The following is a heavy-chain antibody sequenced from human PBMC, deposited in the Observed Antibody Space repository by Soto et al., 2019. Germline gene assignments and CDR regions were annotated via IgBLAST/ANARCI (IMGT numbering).Heavy chain of an antibody. D-gene: IGHD2-2*02. CDR1: GFTFRSYW. CDR2: MKQDGSEK. CDR3: ARVDCSSTNCYNLYYGRDV. J-gene: IGHJ6*04. V-gene: IGHV3-7*04. Sequence: PGWSLRLSCAASGFTFRSYWMSLFRQAPGEGLEWVADMKQDGSEKYYVESVKGRFTISRDNAKNSLYLQMNSLRVEDTAVYYCARVDCSSTNCYNLYYGRDVWGEGTKVTVSS.